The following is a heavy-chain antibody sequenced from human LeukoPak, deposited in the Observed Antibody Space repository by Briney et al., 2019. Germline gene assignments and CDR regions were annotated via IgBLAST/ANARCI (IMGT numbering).Heavy chain of an antibody. CDR1: GGSISSGSYY. CDR3: AREVVAEGLY. D-gene: IGHD2-15*01. Sequence: SETLSLTCTVSGGSISSGSYYWSWIRQPAGKGLEWIGRIYTSGSTNYNPSLKSRVTMSVDTSKNQFSLKLSSVTAADTAVYYCAREVVAEGLYWGQGTLVTVSS. V-gene: IGHV4-61*02. CDR2: IYTSGST. J-gene: IGHJ4*02.